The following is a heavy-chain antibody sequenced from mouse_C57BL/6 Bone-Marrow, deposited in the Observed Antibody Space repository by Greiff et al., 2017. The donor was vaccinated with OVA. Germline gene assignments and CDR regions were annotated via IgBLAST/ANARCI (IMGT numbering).Heavy chain of an antibody. CDR3: ARRGAVVDEY. J-gene: IGHJ2*01. CDR1: GYTFTSYG. Sequence: QVQLQQSGAELARPGASVKLSCKASGYTFTSYGISWVKQRTGQGLEWIGEIYPRSGNTYYNEKFKGKATLTADKSSSTAYMELRSLTSEDSAVYFCARRGAVVDEYWGEGTTLTVSS. CDR2: IYPRSGNT. D-gene: IGHD1-1*01. V-gene: IGHV1-81*01.